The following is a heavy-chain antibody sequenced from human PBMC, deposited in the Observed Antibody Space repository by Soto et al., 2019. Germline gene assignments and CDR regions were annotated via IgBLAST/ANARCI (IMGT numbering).Heavy chain of an antibody. Sequence: GSLRLSCAASGFTFSDHYMDWVRQAPGKGLEWVGRTRNKANSYTTEYAASVKGRFTISRDDSKNSLYLQMNSLKTEDTAVYYCARSYGSGSYYNYWGQGTLVTVSS. V-gene: IGHV3-72*01. D-gene: IGHD3-10*01. CDR3: ARSYGSGSYYNY. CDR2: TRNKANSYTT. CDR1: GFTFSDHY. J-gene: IGHJ4*02.